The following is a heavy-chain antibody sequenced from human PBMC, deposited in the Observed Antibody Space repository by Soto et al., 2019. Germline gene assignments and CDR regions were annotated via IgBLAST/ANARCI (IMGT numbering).Heavy chain of an antibody. CDR2: ISFAGTNT. V-gene: IGHV3-30-3*01. CDR1: GFSFSSYA. CDR3: AREERTGGSSRGSFDV. J-gene: IGHJ3*01. D-gene: IGHD7-27*01. Sequence: GGSLRLSCAASGFSFSSYAMHWVRQAPGKGLEWVAVISFAGTNTHYADSVKDRFTISRDNSKNTVYLHMVSLRPEDTSVYSCAREERTGGSSRGSFDVWGQGTMVTVSS.